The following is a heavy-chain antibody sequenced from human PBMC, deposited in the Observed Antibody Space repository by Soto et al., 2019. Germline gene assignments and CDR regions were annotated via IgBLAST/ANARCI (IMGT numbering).Heavy chain of an antibody. J-gene: IGHJ6*03. CDR2: IHHSGST. V-gene: IGHV4-4*02. CDR3: AGGGYYFYMDV. Sequence: QVQLQESGPGLVKPSETLSLTCAVSGGSISISNWWSWVRQTPGKGLEWIGQIHHSGSTNYSPSLTSRVTISVDKSQTQFSLKMNSVTAADTAVYYCAGGGYYFYMDVWGKGTTVTVSS. CDR1: GGSISISNW. D-gene: IGHD3-16*01.